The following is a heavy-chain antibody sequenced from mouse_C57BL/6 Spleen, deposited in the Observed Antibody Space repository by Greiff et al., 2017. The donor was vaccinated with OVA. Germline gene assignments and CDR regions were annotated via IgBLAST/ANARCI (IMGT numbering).Heavy chain of an antibody. J-gene: IGHJ2*01. D-gene: IGHD6-1*01. V-gene: IGHV1-26*01. CDR3: ARRASFFDY. Sequence: EVQLQQSGPELVKPGASVKISCKASGYTFTDYYMNWVKQSHGKSLEWIGDINPNNGGTSYNQKFKGKATLTVDKSSSTAYMELRSLTSEDSAVYYCARRASFFDYWGQGTTLTVSS. CDR2: INPNNGGT. CDR1: GYTFTDYY.